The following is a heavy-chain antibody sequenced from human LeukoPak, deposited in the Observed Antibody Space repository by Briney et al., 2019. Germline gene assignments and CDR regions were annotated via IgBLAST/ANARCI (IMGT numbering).Heavy chain of an antibody. CDR1: GGTFSSYA. CDR3: ARSAPSCGGDCRHFDH. D-gene: IGHD2-21*02. CDR2: IIPILDIT. V-gene: IGHV1-69*04. J-gene: IGHJ4*02. Sequence: GSSVKVSCKASGGTFSSYAISWVRQAPGQGLEWMGRIIPILDITNYAQKFQGRVTITADKSTSTAYMELNSLRSEDTAVFYCARSAPSCGGDCRHFDHWGQGTLVTVSS.